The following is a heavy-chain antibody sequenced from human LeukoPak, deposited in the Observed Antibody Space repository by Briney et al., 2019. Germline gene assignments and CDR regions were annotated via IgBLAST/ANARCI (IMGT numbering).Heavy chain of an antibody. J-gene: IGHJ4*02. CDR1: GFTFSDYY. CDR2: ISGSGGTT. CDR3: SKTVSGWNYFDY. V-gene: IGHV3-23*01. Sequence: GGSLRLSCAASGFTFSDYYMSWIRQAPGKGLEWISAISGSGGTTYYADSVKGRFTISRDNSKNTLYLQMNSLRAEDTALYYCSKTVSGWNYFDYWGQGTLVTVSS. D-gene: IGHD6-19*01.